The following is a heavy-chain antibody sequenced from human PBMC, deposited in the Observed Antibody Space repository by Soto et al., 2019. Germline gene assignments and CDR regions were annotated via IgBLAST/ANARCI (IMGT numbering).Heavy chain of an antibody. D-gene: IGHD3-3*01. J-gene: IGHJ3*01. CDR2: ISTHNGNT. V-gene: IGHV1-18*04. CDR3: AREGILGLFDAYDL. CDR1: VFTSSG. Sequence: ASVKVSCKASVFTSSGISGVRQAPGQRLEWMGWISTHNGNTIYAQKFQGRVIMTMDTSTTTVYIELRSLRPDDTAVYLCAREGILGLFDAYDLWGQGTMVTVSS.